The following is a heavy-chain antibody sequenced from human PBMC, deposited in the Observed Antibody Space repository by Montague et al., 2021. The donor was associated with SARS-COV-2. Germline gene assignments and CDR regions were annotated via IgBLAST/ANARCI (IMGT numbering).Heavy chain of an antibody. CDR2: IYYSGST. V-gene: IGHV4-31*03. D-gene: IGHD3-3*01. J-gene: IGHJ4*02. CDR1: GGSISSGGYY. CDR3: ARAGITIFGVVTHYDY. Sequence: TRSLTCTVSGGSISSGGYYWSWIRQHPGKGLEWIGYIYYSGSTYYNPSLKSRVTISVNTSKNQFSLKLSSVTAADTAVYYCARAGITIFGVVTHYDYWGQGTLVTVSS.